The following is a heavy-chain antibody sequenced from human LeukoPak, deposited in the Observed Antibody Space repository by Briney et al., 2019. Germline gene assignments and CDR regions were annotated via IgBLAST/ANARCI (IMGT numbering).Heavy chain of an antibody. CDR2: ISSSSSYI. Sequence: GGSLRLSCAASGFTFSSYSMNWVRQAPGKGLEWVSSISSSSSYIYYADSVKGRFTISRDNAKNSLYLQMNSLRAEDTAVYYCARYSLLAGTTGVSRRFDYWGQGTLVTVSS. J-gene: IGHJ4*02. D-gene: IGHD1-7*01. V-gene: IGHV3-21*01. CDR3: ARYSLLAGTTGVSRRFDY. CDR1: GFTFSSYS.